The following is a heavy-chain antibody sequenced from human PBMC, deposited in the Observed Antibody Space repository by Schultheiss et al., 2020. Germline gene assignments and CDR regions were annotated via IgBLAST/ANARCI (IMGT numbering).Heavy chain of an antibody. Sequence: ASVKVSCKASGGTFSSYAISWVRQAPGQGLEWMGWINPNSGGTNYAQKFQGRVTMTRDTSISTAYMELSRLRSEDMVVYYCAREASYGYGYWGQGTLVTVSS. CDR3: AREASYGYGY. D-gene: IGHD5-18*01. CDR1: GGTFSSYA. J-gene: IGHJ4*02. CDR2: INPNSGGT. V-gene: IGHV1-2*02.